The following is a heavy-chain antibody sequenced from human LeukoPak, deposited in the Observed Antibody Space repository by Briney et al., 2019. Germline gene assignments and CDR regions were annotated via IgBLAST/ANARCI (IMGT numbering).Heavy chain of an antibody. CDR3: AREGWSGRNGEYLVGGMDV. Sequence: GGSLRLSCAASGFTFSSYGMHWVRQAPGKGLDWVAVISNDGSKKYSADSVKGRFTISRDNAKNTLYLQMHSLRAEDTALYYCAREGWSGRNGEYLVGGMDVWAQGTTVTVSS. D-gene: IGHD1-26*01. CDR2: ISNDGSKK. J-gene: IGHJ6*02. CDR1: GFTFSSYG. V-gene: IGHV3-30*03.